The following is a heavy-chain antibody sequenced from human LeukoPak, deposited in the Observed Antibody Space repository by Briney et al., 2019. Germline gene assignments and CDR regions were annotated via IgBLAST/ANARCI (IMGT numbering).Heavy chain of an antibody. Sequence: GGSLRLSCAASGFTFSSYAMSWVRQAPGKGPEWVSAIRGSGGSTYYADSVKGRFTISRDNSKNTLHLQMNSLRAEDTAVYYCAKDRYRYSGSYFWVYWGQGTLVTVSS. CDR1: GFTFSSYA. V-gene: IGHV3-23*01. CDR3: AKDRYRYSGSYFWVY. J-gene: IGHJ4*02. CDR2: IRGSGGST. D-gene: IGHD1-26*01.